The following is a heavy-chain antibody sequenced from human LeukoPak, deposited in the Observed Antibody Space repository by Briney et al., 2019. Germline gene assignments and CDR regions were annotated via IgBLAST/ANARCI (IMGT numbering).Heavy chain of an antibody. CDR2: IYHSGST. J-gene: IGHJ4*02. CDR3: ARAPNYDFWSGYLDY. CDR1: GYSIRSGDY. V-gene: IGHV4-38-2*02. D-gene: IGHD3-3*01. Sequence: SSETLSLTCTVSGYSIRSGDYWGWIRQPPGKGLEWIGNIYHSGSTYYNPSLKSRVIISVDTSKNHFSLKLSSVTAADTAVYYCARAPNYDFWSGYLDYWGQGTLVTVSS.